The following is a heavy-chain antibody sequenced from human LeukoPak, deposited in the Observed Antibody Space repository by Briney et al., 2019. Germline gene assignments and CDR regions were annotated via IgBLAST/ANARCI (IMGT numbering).Heavy chain of an antibody. CDR3: ARARDELGP. CDR1: GGSISSYY. V-gene: IGHV4-34*01. D-gene: IGHD7-27*01. J-gene: IGHJ5*02. Sequence: SETLSLTCTVSGGSISSYYWSWIRQPPGKGLEWIGEINHSGSTNYNPSLKSRVTISVDTSKNQFSLKLSSVTAADTAVYYCARARDELGPWGQGTLVTVSS. CDR2: INHSGST.